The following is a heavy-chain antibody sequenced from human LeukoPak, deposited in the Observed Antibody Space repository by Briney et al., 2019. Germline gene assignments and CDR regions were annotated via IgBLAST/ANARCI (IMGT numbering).Heavy chain of an antibody. CDR2: IWYDASNK. J-gene: IGHJ4*02. CDR1: GISFRSYG. D-gene: IGHD1-26*01. CDR3: ARSLFGSYFDY. Sequence: GGSLRLSCAASGISFRSYGMHWVRQAPGKGLEWVTFIWYDASNKYYADSVKGRFTISRDNSKNTLYLQMNSLRAEDTAVYYCARSLFGSYFDYWGQGTLVTVSS. V-gene: IGHV3-30*02.